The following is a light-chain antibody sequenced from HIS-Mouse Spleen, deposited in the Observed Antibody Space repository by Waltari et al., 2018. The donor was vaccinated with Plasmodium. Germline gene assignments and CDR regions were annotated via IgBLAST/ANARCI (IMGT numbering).Light chain of an antibody. CDR1: RSDVGGYNY. CDR2: DVS. J-gene: IGLJ2*01. CDR3: CSYAGSYTVV. Sequence: QSALTQPRSVSGSPGQSVTLSCTGTRSDVGGYNYVSWYQQHPGKAPKLMIYDVSKRPSGVPDRFSGSKSGNTASLTISGLQAEDEADYYCCSYAGSYTVVFGGGTKLTVL. V-gene: IGLV2-11*01.